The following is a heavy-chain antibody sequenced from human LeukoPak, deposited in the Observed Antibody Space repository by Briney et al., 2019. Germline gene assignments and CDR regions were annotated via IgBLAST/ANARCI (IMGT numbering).Heavy chain of an antibody. CDR1: EFTFSSYS. CDR2: ISGSGGNI. J-gene: IGHJ6*02. Sequence: GGSLRLSCAASEFTFSSYSMNWVRQAPGKGLEWVSAISGSGGNIYYADSVKGRFAISRDNSKNTLHLQMNSLRAEDTAVYYCAKDGAGTYYGMDVWGQGTTVTVSS. V-gene: IGHV3-23*01. D-gene: IGHD3-10*01. CDR3: AKDGAGTYYGMDV.